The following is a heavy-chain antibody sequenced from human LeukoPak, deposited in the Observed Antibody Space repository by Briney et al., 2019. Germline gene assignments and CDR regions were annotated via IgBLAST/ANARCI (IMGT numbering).Heavy chain of an antibody. CDR2: ISWNSGSI. Sequence: PGRSLRLSCAASGFTFDDYAMHWVRHAPGKGLEWVSGISWNSGSIGYADSVKGRFTISRDNAKNSLYPQMNSLRAEDTALYYCAKDNGSSWLKNAFDIWGQGTVVTVSS. D-gene: IGHD6-13*01. J-gene: IGHJ3*02. CDR3: AKDNGSSWLKNAFDI. V-gene: IGHV3-9*01. CDR1: GFTFDDYA.